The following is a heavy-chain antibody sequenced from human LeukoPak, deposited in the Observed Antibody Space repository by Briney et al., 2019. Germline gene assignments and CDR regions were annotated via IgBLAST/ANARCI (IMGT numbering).Heavy chain of an antibody. J-gene: IGHJ4*01. D-gene: IGHD6-13*01. V-gene: IGHV3-7*01. CDR2: IRQDGSEK. CDR3: ARDGTAAGLYFDL. Sequence: GGSLRLSCEVSGFKFTDYWMNWVRQAPGKGPEWVASIRQDGSEKTYVDSVKGRFTTSRDNTKNPLSLQLNGLRAEDTAVYYCARDGTAAGLYFDLWGQGTLVTVSS. CDR1: GFKFTDYW.